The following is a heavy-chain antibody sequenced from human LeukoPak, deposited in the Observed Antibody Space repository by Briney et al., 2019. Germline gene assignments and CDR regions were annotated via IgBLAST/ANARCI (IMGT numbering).Heavy chain of an antibody. CDR3: ARGEYYLAY. CDR1: GFTFSSYA. D-gene: IGHD3-10*01. CDR2: ISYDGSNK. Sequence: GGSLRLSCAASGFTFSSYAMHWVRQAPGKGLEWVAVISYDGSNKYYAGSVKGRFTISRDNSKNTLYLQMNSLRAEDTAVYYCARGEYYLAYWGQGTLVTVSS. J-gene: IGHJ4*02. V-gene: IGHV3-30-3*01.